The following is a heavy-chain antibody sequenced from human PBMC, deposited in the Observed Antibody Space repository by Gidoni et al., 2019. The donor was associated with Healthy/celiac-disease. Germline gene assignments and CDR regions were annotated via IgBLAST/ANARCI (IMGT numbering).Heavy chain of an antibody. CDR2: IKSKTDGGPT. Sequence: EVQLVESGGGLVTPGGSLTLSCAASGFTFSTAWMSWVRQDPGKGREWVGRIKSKTDGGPTDYAAPGKGRCTISREESKNTLYRQMNSLKTEDTAVYYCTTGEGGSGYYPDSWGQGTLVTVSS. CDR1: GFTFSTAW. V-gene: IGHV3-15*01. J-gene: IGHJ5*01. D-gene: IGHD3-22*01. CDR3: TTGEGGSGYYPDS.